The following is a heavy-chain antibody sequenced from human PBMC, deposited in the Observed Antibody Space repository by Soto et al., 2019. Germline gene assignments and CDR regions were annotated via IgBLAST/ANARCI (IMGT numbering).Heavy chain of an antibody. CDR3: ARGSFRETYDH. J-gene: IGHJ5*02. Sequence: GASVKVSCKASRYTFTSFYIHWVRQAPGQGLEWMGIFNPSGGSTTYAQKFQGRVTMTRDTSTSTIYLELSSLRSDDMAVFYCARGSFRETYDHWGQGTLVTVSS. CDR2: FNPSGGST. CDR1: RYTFTSFY. V-gene: IGHV1-46*01. D-gene: IGHD2-15*01.